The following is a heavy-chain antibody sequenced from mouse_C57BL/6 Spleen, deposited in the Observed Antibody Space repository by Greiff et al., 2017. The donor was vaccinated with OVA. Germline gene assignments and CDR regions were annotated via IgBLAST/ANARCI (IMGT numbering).Heavy chain of an antibody. D-gene: IGHD2-14*01. V-gene: IGHV1-80*01. CDR2: IYPGDGDT. CDR1: GYAFSSYW. CDR3: ARGIGGPEDY. Sequence: QVQLQQSGAELVKPGASVKISCKVSGYAFSSYWLNWVKQRLGKGLVWIGQIYPGDGDTNYNGKLKGKATLTADTSSSTAYMQLSSLTSEDSAVYFCARGIGGPEDYWGQGTTLTVSS. J-gene: IGHJ2*01.